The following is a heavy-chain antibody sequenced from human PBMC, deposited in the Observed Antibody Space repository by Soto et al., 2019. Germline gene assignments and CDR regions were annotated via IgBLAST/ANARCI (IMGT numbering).Heavy chain of an antibody. CDR3: TTEWRYYDSSGYYHNWFDP. Sequence: SETLSLTCTVSGGSISSSSYYWGWIRQPPGRGLEWIGSIYYSGSTYYNPSLKSRVTISVDTSKNQFSLKLSSVTAADTAVYYCTTEWRYYDSSGYYHNWFDPWGQGTLLTLSS. CDR2: IYYSGST. CDR1: GGSISSSSYY. D-gene: IGHD3-22*01. V-gene: IGHV4-39*01. J-gene: IGHJ5*02.